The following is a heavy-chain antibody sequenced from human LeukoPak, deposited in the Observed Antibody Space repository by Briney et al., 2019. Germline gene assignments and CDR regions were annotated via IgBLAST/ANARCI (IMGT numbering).Heavy chain of an antibody. CDR3: ARDTGNYSMDV. D-gene: IGHD4-17*01. Sequence: SQSVSLTCTVSGGSISSGGYYWSWIRQHPGKGLEWIGYIYYSGSTYYNPSLKSRVTISVDTSKNQFSLKLSSVTAADTAVYYCARDTGNYSMDVWGQGTTVTVSS. V-gene: IGHV4-31*03. J-gene: IGHJ6*02. CDR2: IYYSGST. CDR1: GGSISSGGYY.